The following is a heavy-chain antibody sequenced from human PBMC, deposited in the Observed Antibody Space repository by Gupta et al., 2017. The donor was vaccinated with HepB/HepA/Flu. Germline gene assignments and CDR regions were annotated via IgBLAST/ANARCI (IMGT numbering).Heavy chain of an antibody. V-gene: IGHV4-34*01. CDR2: INHSGST. CDR1: GGSFSGYY. CDR3: ARGIVEAAAGY. J-gene: IGHJ4*02. Sequence: QVQLQQWGAGLLKPSETLSLTCAVYGGSFSGYYWSWIRQPPGKGLEWIGEINHSGSTNYNPSLKSRVTISVDTSKNQFSLKLSSVTAADTAVYYCARGIVEAAAGYWGQGTLVTVSS. D-gene: IGHD6-13*01.